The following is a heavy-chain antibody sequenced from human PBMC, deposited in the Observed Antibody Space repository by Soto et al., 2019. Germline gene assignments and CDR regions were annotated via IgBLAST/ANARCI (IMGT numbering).Heavy chain of an antibody. CDR1: GFSLSKARMG. CDR2: IFWNDER. D-gene: IGHD1-26*01. Sequence: QVTLKESGPVLVKPTETLTLTCTVSGFSLSKARMGVSWIRQPPGKALEWLAHIFWNDERSYNTSLKSRLTISRDTSTSQVVLTMTNVDPVDTGTYFCARALREGLPIYSFDSWGQGTLVTVSS. CDR3: ARALREGLPIYSFDS. J-gene: IGHJ4*02. V-gene: IGHV2-26*01.